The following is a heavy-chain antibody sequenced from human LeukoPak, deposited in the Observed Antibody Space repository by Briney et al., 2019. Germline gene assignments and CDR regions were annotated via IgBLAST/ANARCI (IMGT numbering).Heavy chain of an antibody. CDR3: AKDGFRAAAGTGYGDY. Sequence: GGSLRLSCAASGFIFSSYTMNWVRQAPGKGLEWVSSISSSSNYINYADSVQGRFTISRDNSKNTLYLQMNSLRAEDTAVYYCAKDGFRAAAGTGYGDYWGQGTLVTVSS. D-gene: IGHD6-13*01. J-gene: IGHJ4*02. CDR1: GFIFSSYT. V-gene: IGHV3-21*01. CDR2: ISSSSNYI.